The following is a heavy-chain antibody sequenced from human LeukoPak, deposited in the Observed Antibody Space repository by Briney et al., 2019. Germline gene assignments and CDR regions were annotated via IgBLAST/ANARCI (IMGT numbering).Heavy chain of an antibody. CDR1: GGSISSGSYY. Sequence: PSETLSLTCTVSGGSISSGSYYWSWIRQPAGKGLEWIGRIYTSGSTNYNPSLKSRVTISVDTSKNQFSLQLNSVTPEDTAVYYCARGAFGGIKDGMDVWGQGTTVTVSS. CDR3: ARGAFGGIKDGMDV. D-gene: IGHD3-16*01. V-gene: IGHV4-61*02. CDR2: IYTSGST. J-gene: IGHJ6*02.